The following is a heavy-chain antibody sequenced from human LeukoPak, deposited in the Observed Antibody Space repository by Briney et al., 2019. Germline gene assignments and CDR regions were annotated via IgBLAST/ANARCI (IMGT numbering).Heavy chain of an antibody. CDR1: GFTVSSNY. J-gene: IGHJ3*02. D-gene: IGHD3-22*01. V-gene: IGHV3-66*01. CDR2: IYSGGST. CDR3: ARVGYYDSSGYPDAFDI. Sequence: PGGSLRLSCAASGFTVSSNYMSWVRQAPGKGLEWVSVIYSGGSTYYADSVKGRFTISRDNSKNTLYLQMNSLRAEDTAVYYCARVGYYDSSGYPDAFDIWGQGIMVTVSS.